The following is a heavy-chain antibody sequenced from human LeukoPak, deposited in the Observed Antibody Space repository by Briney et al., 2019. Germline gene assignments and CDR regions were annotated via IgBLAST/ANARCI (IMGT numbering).Heavy chain of an antibody. J-gene: IGHJ4*02. CDR1: GFTFSSSA. Sequence: GGSLRLSCAASGFTFSSSAISWVRRAPGKGLEWVSGIGAAGSPTIYADFVKGRFTISRDNSKNTLFLQTNSLRAEDTAVYYCARPYDTRGYFPDYWGQGTLVTVSS. CDR3: ARPYDTRGYFPDY. D-gene: IGHD3-22*01. V-gene: IGHV3-23*01. CDR2: IGAAGSPT.